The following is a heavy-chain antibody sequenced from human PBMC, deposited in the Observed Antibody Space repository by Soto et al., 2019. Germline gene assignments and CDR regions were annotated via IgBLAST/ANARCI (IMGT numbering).Heavy chain of an antibody. D-gene: IGHD1-1*01. J-gene: IGHJ4*02. Sequence: QVQLQESGPGLVKPSQTLSLTCTVSGAYVNTGGYYWSWVRQYPGKGLEWIGYIYHSRDTYYNPSLKSLLTIAVDTSKTPFSLSLSSLTVADTAVYYCARAPGNERLDYWGQGTLVIVSS. CDR2: IYHSRDT. CDR1: GAYVNTGGYY. CDR3: ARAPGNERLDY. V-gene: IGHV4-31*01.